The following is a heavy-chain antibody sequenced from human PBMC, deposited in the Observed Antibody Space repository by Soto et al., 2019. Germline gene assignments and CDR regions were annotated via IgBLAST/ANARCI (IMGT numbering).Heavy chain of an antibody. V-gene: IGHV6-1*01. D-gene: IGHD5-12*01. Sequence: SQTPSLTCAVSGDRVSSNSAAWNWIRQSPSRGREWLGRTYYRSKWYNDYAVSVKSRITINPDTSKNQFSLQLNSVTPEDTAVYYCAREGGYEWAYYYGMDVWGQGTTVTVSS. CDR3: AREGGYEWAYYYGMDV. CDR1: GDRVSSNSAA. J-gene: IGHJ6*02. CDR2: TYYRSKWYN.